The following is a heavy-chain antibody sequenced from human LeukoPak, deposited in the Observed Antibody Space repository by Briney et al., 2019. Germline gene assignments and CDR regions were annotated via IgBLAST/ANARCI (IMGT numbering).Heavy chain of an antibody. V-gene: IGHV3-11*01. CDR3: ARDYSSSWYNWFDP. CDR1: GFTFSDYY. D-gene: IGHD6-13*01. CDR2: ISSSGSTI. J-gene: IGHJ5*02. Sequence: GGSLRLSCAASGFTFSDYYMSWIRQAPGKGLEWVSYISSSGSTIYYADSVKGRFTISRDNAKNSLYLQMDSLRAEDTAVYYCARDYSSSWYNWFDPWGQGTLVTVSS.